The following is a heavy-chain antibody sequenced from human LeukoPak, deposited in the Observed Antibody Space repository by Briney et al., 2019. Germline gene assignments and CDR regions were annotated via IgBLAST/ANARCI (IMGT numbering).Heavy chain of an antibody. CDR1: GFIFSNYR. CDR3: ARDWGSTGYDLYDS. J-gene: IGHJ4*02. D-gene: IGHD5-12*01. CDR2: KRQDGRER. Sequence: GRSVRLSCAASGFIFSNYRMTGVRQARGKGLGWGAHKRQDGRERHCVDSVKARFTSSRDSAKNSLDLQMDSLRAEDTAVYYCARDWGSTGYDLYDSWGQGTLVTVSS. V-gene: IGHV3-7*01.